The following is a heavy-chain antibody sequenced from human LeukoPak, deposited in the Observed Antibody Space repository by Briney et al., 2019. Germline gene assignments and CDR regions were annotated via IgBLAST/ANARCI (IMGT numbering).Heavy chain of an antibody. J-gene: IGHJ4*02. CDR1: GFTFSSYA. CDR2: IRSSGTNT. CDR3: ARAPQFALLIGYAGFYFDY. Sequence: GGSLRLSCAASGFTFSSYAMSWVRQAPGKGLEWVASIRSSGTNTYYVDSVKGRFTISRDNSEKTLSLQMNSLTAEDTAVYYCARAPQFALLIGYAGFYFDYWGQGTPVTVSS. V-gene: IGHV3-23*01. D-gene: IGHD3-9*01.